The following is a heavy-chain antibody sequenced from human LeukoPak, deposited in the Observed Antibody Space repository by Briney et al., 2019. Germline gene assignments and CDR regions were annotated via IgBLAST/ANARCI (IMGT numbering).Heavy chain of an antibody. D-gene: IGHD3-22*01. V-gene: IGHV4-38-2*02. CDR1: GYSITSGYY. CDR3: TRGSIAYYYMDV. Sequence: SETLSLTCTVSGYSITSGYYWGWVRQPPGKGLEWIGNIYYSGSTNYNPSLKSRVTISVDTSKNQFSLKLSSVTAADTAVYYCTRGSIAYYYMDVWGKGTTVTISS. J-gene: IGHJ6*03. CDR2: IYYSGST.